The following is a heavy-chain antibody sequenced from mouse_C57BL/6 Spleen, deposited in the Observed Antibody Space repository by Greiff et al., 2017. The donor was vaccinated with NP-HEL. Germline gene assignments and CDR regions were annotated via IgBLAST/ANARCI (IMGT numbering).Heavy chain of an antibody. J-gene: IGHJ1*03. CDR1: GYTFTSYW. CDR2: IYPGSGST. CDR3: ARSGFTTVVATRYFDV. V-gene: IGHV1-55*01. D-gene: IGHD1-1*01. Sequence: VQLQQSGAELVKPGASVKMSCKASGYTFTSYWITWVKQRPGQGLEWIGDIYPGSGSTNYNEKFKSKATLTVDTSSSTAYMQLSSLTSEDSAVYYCARSGFTTVVATRYFDVWGTGTTVTVSS.